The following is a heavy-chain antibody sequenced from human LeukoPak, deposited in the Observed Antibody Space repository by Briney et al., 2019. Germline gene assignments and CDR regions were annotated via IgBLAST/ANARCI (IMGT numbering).Heavy chain of an antibody. D-gene: IGHD6-13*01. V-gene: IGHV3-9*01. J-gene: IGHJ2*01. CDR2: ISWSSGSI. CDR3: ARDQGSVYSSSWYWYFDL. Sequence: GGSLRLSCAASGFTFDDYAMHWVRQAPGKGLEWVSGISWSSGSIGYADSVKGRFTISRDNSKNTLYLQMNSLRAEDTAVYYCARDQGSVYSSSWYWYFDLWGRGTLVTVSS. CDR1: GFTFDDYA.